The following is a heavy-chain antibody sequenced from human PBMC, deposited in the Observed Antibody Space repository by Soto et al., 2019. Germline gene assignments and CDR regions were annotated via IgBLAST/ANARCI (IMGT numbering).Heavy chain of an antibody. V-gene: IGHV4-31*03. CDR1: GGSISSGGYY. CDR2: IYYSGST. D-gene: IGHD6-19*01. J-gene: IGHJ4*02. CDR3: ARLFGSGWQPDY. Sequence: SETLSLTCTVSGGSISSGGYYWSWIRQHPGKGLEWIGYIYYSGSTYYNPSLKSRVTISVDTSKNQFSLKLSSVTAADTAVYYCARLFGSGWQPDYWGQGTLVTVSS.